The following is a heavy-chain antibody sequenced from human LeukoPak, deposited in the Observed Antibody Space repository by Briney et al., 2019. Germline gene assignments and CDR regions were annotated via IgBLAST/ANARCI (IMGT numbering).Heavy chain of an antibody. CDR3: ARVPKVVVVAARGLDY. CDR1: GYTFTGYY. J-gene: IGHJ4*02. Sequence: ASVKVSCKASGYTFTGYYMHWVRQAPGQGLEWMGWINPNSGGTNYAQKFQGRVTMTRDTSISTAYMELSRLRSDDTAVYYCARVPKVVVVAARGLDYWGQGTLVTVSS. CDR2: INPNSGGT. D-gene: IGHD2-15*01. V-gene: IGHV1-2*02.